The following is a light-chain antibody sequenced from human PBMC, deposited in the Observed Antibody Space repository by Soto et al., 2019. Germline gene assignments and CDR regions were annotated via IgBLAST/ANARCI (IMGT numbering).Light chain of an antibody. CDR3: SSYTSSSTLSYV. J-gene: IGLJ1*01. CDR2: EVS. CDR1: SSDVGGYNY. Sequence: QSVLTQPASGSGSPGQSITISCTGTSSDVGGYNYVSWYQQHPGKAPKLMIYEVSNRPSGVSNRFSGSKSGNTPSLTISGLQAEDEADYYCSSYTSSSTLSYVFGTGTKVTVL. V-gene: IGLV2-14*01.